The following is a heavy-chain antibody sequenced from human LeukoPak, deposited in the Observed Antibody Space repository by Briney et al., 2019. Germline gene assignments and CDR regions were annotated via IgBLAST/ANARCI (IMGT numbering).Heavy chain of an antibody. CDR1: GFTFSSYW. CDR3: ARDLGVADDAFDI. CDR2: IKQDGSEK. V-gene: IGHV3-7*01. D-gene: IGHD2-15*01. J-gene: IGHJ3*02. Sequence: GGSLRLSCAASGFTFSSYWTSWVRQAPGKGLEWVANIKQDGSEKYYVDSVEGRFTISRDNAKNSLYLQMNSLRAEDTAVYYCARDLGVADDAFDIWGQGTMVTVSS.